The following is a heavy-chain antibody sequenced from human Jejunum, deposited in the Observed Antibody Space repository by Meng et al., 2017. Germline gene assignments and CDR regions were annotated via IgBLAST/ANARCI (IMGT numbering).Heavy chain of an antibody. J-gene: IGHJ4*02. V-gene: IGHV3-9*01. Sequence: SLKISCAASGFTFDDYAMHWVRQAPGRGLEWVSDITWNSGSVCYADSVRGRFIISRDNAKNSLYLQMNSLRPEDTAFYYCAKETKGGDSYGGIHYWGQGTLVTVSS. D-gene: IGHD5-18*01. CDR3: AKETKGGDSYGGIHY. CDR1: GFTFDDYA. CDR2: ITWNSGSV.